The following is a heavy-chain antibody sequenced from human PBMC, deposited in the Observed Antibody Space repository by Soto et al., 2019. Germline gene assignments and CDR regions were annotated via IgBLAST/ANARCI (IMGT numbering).Heavy chain of an antibody. D-gene: IGHD6-13*01. CDR2: IYPGDSDT. CDR1: GYSFTGYW. Sequence: HGESLKISCKGSGYSFTGYWIGWVRQMPGKGLEWMGIIYPGDSDTRYSPSFQGQVTISADKSISTAYLQWSSLKASDTAMYYCALCSTPAAGTYDYWGQGTLVTVSS. J-gene: IGHJ4*02. CDR3: ALCSTPAAGTYDY. V-gene: IGHV5-51*01.